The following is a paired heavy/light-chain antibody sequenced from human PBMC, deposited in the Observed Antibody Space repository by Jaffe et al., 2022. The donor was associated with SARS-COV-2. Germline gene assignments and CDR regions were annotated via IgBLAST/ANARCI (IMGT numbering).Heavy chain of an antibody. CDR3: AKSPSTYNGAYNDY. J-gene: IGHJ4*02. CDR2: ISNTGGKT. Sequence: EVQLLESGGGLVQPGGSLRLSCAASGFTFGNYAMTWVRQAPGKGLQWVSSISNTGGKTYYVDSVKGRFTISRDNSKNTLYLQMNSLRAEDTAAYYCAKSPSTYNGAYNDYWGQGTLVTVSS. V-gene: IGHV3-23*01. CDR1: GFTFGNYA. D-gene: IGHD2-2*01.
Light chain of an antibody. Sequence: EIVLTQSPATLSLFPGGRATLSCRASQSIDGDLAWYQQKPGQAPRLLIYDASNRATGIPARFSGSGSGTDFTLTISSLEPEDSAVYYCQQRNNWPLTFGGGTKVEIK. CDR1: QSIDGD. J-gene: IGKJ4*01. V-gene: IGKV3-11*01. CDR2: DAS. CDR3: QQRNNWPLT.